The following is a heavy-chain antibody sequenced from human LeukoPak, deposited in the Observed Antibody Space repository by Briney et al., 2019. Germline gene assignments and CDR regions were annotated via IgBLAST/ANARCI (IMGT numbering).Heavy chain of an antibody. Sequence: PGGSLRLSCAASGFTFSSYSMNWVRQAPGKGLEWVSYISSSSSTIYYADSVKGRFTISRDNAKNTLYLQMNSLRAEDTAVYYCAKDFYDSSGYSGVDYWGQGTLVTVSS. CDR2: ISSSSSTI. CDR3: AKDFYDSSGYSGVDY. J-gene: IGHJ4*02. D-gene: IGHD3-22*01. CDR1: GFTFSSYS. V-gene: IGHV3-48*01.